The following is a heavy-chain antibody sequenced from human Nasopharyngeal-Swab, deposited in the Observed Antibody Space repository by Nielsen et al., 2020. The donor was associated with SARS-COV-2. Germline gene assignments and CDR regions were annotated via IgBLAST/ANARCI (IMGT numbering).Heavy chain of an antibody. Sequence: GGSLRLSCAASGFTFSSYWMSWVRQAPGKGLEWVANIKQDGSEKYYVDSVKGRFTISRDNAKNSLYLQMNSLRAEDTAVCYCARGGRSRILWFGELLLVYWGQGTLVTVSS. CDR1: GFTFSSYW. CDR2: IKQDGSEK. D-gene: IGHD3-10*01. CDR3: ARGGRSRILWFGELLLVY. J-gene: IGHJ4*02. V-gene: IGHV3-7*01.